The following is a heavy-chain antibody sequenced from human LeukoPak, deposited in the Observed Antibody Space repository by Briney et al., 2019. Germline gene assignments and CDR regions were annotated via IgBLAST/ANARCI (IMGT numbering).Heavy chain of an antibody. CDR1: GFTFSSYS. Sequence: PGGSLRLSCAASGFTFSSYSMNWVRQAPGKGLEWVSSISSSSSYIYYADSVKGRFTISRDNAKNSLYLLMNSLRAEDTAVYYCAREVLLWFGELNAFDIWGQGTMVTVSS. D-gene: IGHD3-10*01. J-gene: IGHJ3*02. V-gene: IGHV3-21*01. CDR3: AREVLLWFGELNAFDI. CDR2: ISSSSSYI.